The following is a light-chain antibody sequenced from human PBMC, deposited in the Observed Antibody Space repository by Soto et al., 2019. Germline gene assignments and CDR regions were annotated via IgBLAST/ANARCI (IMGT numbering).Light chain of an antibody. V-gene: IGLV2-14*01. CDR3: SSYSSSSALDVI. CDR1: NRGVGGYNY. Sequence: QSVLAQPASVSGSPGQSITISCAGTNRGVGGYNYVSWYQQYPGKAPKLIIYEVTYRPSGVSNRFSGSKSGNTASLTISGLQAEDEADYYCSSYSSSSALDVIFGGGTKLTVL. J-gene: IGLJ2*01. CDR2: EVT.